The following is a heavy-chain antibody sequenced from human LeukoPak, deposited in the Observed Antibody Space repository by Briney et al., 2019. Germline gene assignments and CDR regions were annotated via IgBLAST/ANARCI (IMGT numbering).Heavy chain of an antibody. CDR1: GFTFRSHW. J-gene: IGHJ4*02. V-gene: IGHV3-74*01. CDR3: ARDPFSLTVAGGPPIDY. Sequence: GGSLRLSCAASGFTFRSHWMHWVRQAPGEGLVWVSRLDTGGRTTTYADSVRGRFTISRDNAKNSLYLQMNSLRAEDTAVYYCARDPFSLTVAGGPPIDYWGQGTLVTVSS. D-gene: IGHD6-19*01. CDR2: LDTGGRTT.